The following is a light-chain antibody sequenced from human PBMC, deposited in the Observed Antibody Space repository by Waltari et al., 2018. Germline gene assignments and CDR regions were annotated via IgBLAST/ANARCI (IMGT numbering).Light chain of an antibody. CDR3: SSYSTGNFYV. CDR2: DVS. Sequence: QSALTQPASVSGSLGQAIIVSCTGTSNHVGGYYCVSWYQQLPGRAPKLILYDVSRRSSGVSNRFSGSKSGNTASLTISGLQSEDEADYSCSSYSTGNFYVFGSGTKVTVL. CDR1: SNHVGGYYC. V-gene: IGLV2-14*03. J-gene: IGLJ1*01.